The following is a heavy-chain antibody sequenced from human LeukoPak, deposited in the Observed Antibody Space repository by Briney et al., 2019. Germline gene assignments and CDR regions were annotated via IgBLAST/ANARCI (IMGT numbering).Heavy chain of an antibody. CDR3: ARARGYGGMDV. CDR2: IYYSGST. V-gene: IGHV4-59*01. J-gene: IGHJ6*02. Sequence: SETLSLTCTVSGGSISSYYWSWVRQPPGKGPEWIGYIYYSGSTNYNPSLKSRVTIPVDTSKNQFSLKLSSVTAADTAVYYCARARGYGGMDVWGQGTTVTVSS. D-gene: IGHD5-12*01. CDR1: GGSISSYY.